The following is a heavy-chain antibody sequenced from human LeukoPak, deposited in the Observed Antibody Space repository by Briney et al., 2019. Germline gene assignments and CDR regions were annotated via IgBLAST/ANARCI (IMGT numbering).Heavy chain of an antibody. CDR3: AKNIGGFDY. V-gene: IGHV3-23*01. CDR2: ISGSGVST. CDR1: GFTFRSYW. Sequence: GGSLRLSCAASGFTFRSYWMTWVRQAPGKGLDWVSSISGSGVSTYYADSVKGRFTISRDNSKNTLYLQMNSLRAEDTAVYYCAKNIGGFDYWGQGTLVTVSS. J-gene: IGHJ4*02. D-gene: IGHD4-23*01.